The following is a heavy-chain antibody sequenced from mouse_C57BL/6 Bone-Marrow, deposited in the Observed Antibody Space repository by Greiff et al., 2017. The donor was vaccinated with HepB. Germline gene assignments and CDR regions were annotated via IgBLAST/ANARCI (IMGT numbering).Heavy chain of an antibody. CDR1: GFNIKNPY. D-gene: IGHD1-1*01. CDR3: ARRTLLRSWYFDY. J-gene: IGHJ2*01. CDR2: IDPANGNT. Sequence: EVMLVESVAELVRPGASVKLSCTASGFNIKNPYMHWVKQRPEQGLEWIGRIDPANGNTKYAPKFQGKATITADTSSNTAYLQLSSLTSEDTAIYYCARRTLLRSWYFDYWGQGTTLTVSS. V-gene: IGHV14-3*01.